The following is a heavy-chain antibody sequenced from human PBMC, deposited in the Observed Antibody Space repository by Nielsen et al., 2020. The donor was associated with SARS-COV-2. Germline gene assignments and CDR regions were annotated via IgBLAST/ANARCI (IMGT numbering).Heavy chain of an antibody. D-gene: IGHD3-3*01. Sequence: ASVKVSCKASGYTFTSYYMHWVRQAPGQGLEWMGIINPSGGSTSYAQKFQGRVTMTRDTSTSTVYMELSSLRSKDTAVYYCARDGLRFLEWLSSYYYYYMDVWGKGTTVTVSS. J-gene: IGHJ6*03. CDR3: ARDGLRFLEWLSSYYYYYMDV. CDR2: INPSGGST. CDR1: GYTFTSYY. V-gene: IGHV1-46*01.